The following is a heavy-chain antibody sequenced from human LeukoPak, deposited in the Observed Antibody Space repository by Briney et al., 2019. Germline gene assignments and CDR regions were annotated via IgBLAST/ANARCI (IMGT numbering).Heavy chain of an antibody. CDR2: IYSGGST. Sequence: PGGSLRLSCAASGFTVSSNYMSWVRQAPGKGLEWVSVIYSGGSTYYEDSVKGRFTISRDNSKNTLYLQMNSLRAEDTAVYYCARDSSGWTDYWGQGTLVTVSS. V-gene: IGHV3-53*01. CDR1: GFTVSSNY. CDR3: ARDSSGWTDY. D-gene: IGHD6-19*01. J-gene: IGHJ4*02.